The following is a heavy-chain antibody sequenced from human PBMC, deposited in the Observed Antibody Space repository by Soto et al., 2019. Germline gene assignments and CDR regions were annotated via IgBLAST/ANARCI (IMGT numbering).Heavy chain of an antibody. CDR2: INAGNGNT. CDR1: GYTLTELS. J-gene: IGHJ4*02. CDR3: AREYISSWFDY. D-gene: IGHD6-13*01. Sequence: ASVKVSCKASGYTLTELSMHWVRQAPGQGLEWMAWINAGNGNTKYSQKFQGRVAITRDTSASTAYMELSRLAFDDTAVYYCAREYISSWFDYWGQGTLVTVSS. V-gene: IGHV1-3*01.